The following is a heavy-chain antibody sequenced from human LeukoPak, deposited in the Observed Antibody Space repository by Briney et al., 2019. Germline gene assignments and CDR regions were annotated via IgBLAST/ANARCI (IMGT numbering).Heavy chain of an antibody. CDR3: ARHVLSGAGGAIWFDH. J-gene: IGHJ5*02. CDR1: GGSLSSSSYY. Sequence: PSETLSLTCIVSGGSLSSSSYYWAWIRQPPGKGLEWIADIYYAGSSYYNSSLKSRITTSVDTSKNQFSLKLSSVTAADTAVYYCARHVLSGAGGAIWFDHWGQGTLVTVSS. CDR2: IYYAGSS. V-gene: IGHV4-39*01. D-gene: IGHD2/OR15-2a*01.